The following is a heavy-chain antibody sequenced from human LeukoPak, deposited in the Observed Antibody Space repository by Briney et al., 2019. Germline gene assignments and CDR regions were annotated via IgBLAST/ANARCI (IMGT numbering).Heavy chain of an antibody. CDR2: INHSGST. CDR3: ASRDGYNYRAFDY. J-gene: IGHJ4*02. Sequence: SETLSLTCAVYGGSFSGYYWSWIRQPPGKGLDWIGEINHSGSTNYNPSLKSRVTISVDTSKNQFSLKLSSVTAADTAVYYCASRDGYNYRAFDYWGQGTLVTVSS. CDR1: GGSFSGYY. D-gene: IGHD5-24*01. V-gene: IGHV4-34*01.